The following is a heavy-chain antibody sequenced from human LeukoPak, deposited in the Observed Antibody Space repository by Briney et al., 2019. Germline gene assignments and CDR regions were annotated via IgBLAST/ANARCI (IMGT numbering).Heavy chain of an antibody. J-gene: IGHJ4*02. Sequence: PGGSLRLSCAASGFTFSTSWMHWVRQAPGKGLEWVSGISWNSGSIGYADSVKGRFTISRDNAKNSLYLQMNSLRAEDTAVYYCAKGIHFSDYYESSGYSVDYWGQGTLVTVSS. CDR1: GFTFSTSW. D-gene: IGHD3-22*01. V-gene: IGHV3-9*01. CDR3: AKGIHFSDYYESSGYSVDY. CDR2: ISWNSGSI.